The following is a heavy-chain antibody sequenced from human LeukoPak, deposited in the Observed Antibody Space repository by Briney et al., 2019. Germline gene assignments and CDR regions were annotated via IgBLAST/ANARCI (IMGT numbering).Heavy chain of an antibody. CDR1: GFTFSSYW. CDR3: ARQANCKSGDCYPFYYYYYYMDV. V-gene: IGHV3-7*01. Sequence: PGGSLRLSCAASGFTFSSYWMSWVRQAPGKGLEWVANIKQDGSEKYYVDSVKGRFTISRDNARNALYPQMNNLRAEDTAVYFCARQANCKSGDCYPFYYYYYYMDVWGEGSTVTISS. CDR2: IKQDGSEK. J-gene: IGHJ6*03. D-gene: IGHD2-21*01.